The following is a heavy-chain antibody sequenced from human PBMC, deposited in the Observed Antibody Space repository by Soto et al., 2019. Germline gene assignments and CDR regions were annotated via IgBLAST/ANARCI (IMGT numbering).Heavy chain of an antibody. D-gene: IGHD3-3*01. V-gene: IGHV1-18*01. CDR2: ISAYNGNT. J-gene: IGHJ6*03. CDR1: GYTFTSYG. CDR3: ARAVALRFLEWLGWSDYYMDV. Sequence: ASVKVSCKASGYTFTSYGISWVRQAPGQGLEWMGWISAYNGNTNYAQKLQGRVTMTTDTSTSTAYMELRSLRSDDTAVYYCARAVALRFLEWLGWSDYYMDVWGKGTTVTVSS.